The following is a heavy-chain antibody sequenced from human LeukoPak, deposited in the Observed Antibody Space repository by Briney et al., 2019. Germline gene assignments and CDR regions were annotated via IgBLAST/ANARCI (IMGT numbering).Heavy chain of an antibody. CDR3: AKAIYGSWYVGIDY. J-gene: IGHJ4*02. CDR1: GFTFRSYA. Sequence: GGSLRLSCSASGFTFRSYAVHWVRQAPGKGLEYISSISSNGGSTYYADSVKGRFTISRDNSKNTLYLQMNSLRAEDTAVYYCAKAIYGSWYVGIDYWGQGTPVTVSS. CDR2: ISSNGGST. V-gene: IGHV3-64*04. D-gene: IGHD6-13*01.